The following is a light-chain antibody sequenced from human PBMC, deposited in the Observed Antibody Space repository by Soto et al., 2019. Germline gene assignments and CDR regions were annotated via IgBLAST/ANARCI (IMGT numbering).Light chain of an antibody. V-gene: IGKV1-8*01. CDR1: QGISSY. Sequence: AIRMTKSPSSLSASTRDRVTITCRASQGISSYLAWYQQKPGKAPKLLISTASTLQSGVPSRFSGSGSGTEFTLTISSLQPEDFATYYCQQLNNYPRTFGQGTKVE. CDR2: TAS. J-gene: IGKJ1*01. CDR3: QQLNNYPRT.